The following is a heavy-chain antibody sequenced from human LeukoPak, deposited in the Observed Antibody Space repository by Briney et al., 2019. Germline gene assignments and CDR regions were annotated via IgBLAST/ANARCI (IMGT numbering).Heavy chain of an antibody. CDR3: ARVQAARPDY. Sequence: SETLSLTCTVSGGSISSSSYYWGWIRQPPGKGLEWIGSIYYSGSTYYNPSLKSRVTISVDTSKNQFSLKLSSVTAADTAVYYCARVQAARPDYWGQGTLVTVSS. D-gene: IGHD6-6*01. V-gene: IGHV4-39*07. CDR1: GGSISSSSYY. J-gene: IGHJ4*02. CDR2: IYYSGST.